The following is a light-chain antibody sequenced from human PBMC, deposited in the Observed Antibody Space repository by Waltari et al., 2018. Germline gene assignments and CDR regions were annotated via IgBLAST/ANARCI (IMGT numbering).Light chain of an antibody. Sequence: QSALTQPASVSGSPGQSITISCTGTSSDVGGSDYVSWYHQHPGKAPKLMIYEVSNRPSGVSNRFAASKSGNTASLTISGLQAEDEADYYCTSYTSSGTLVVFGGGTKLTVL. V-gene: IGLV2-14*01. CDR1: SSDVGGSDY. CDR3: TSYTSSGTLVV. CDR2: EVS. J-gene: IGLJ2*01.